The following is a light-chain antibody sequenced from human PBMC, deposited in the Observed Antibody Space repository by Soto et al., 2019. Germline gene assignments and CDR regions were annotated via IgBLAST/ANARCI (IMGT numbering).Light chain of an antibody. CDR1: QTVRNNY. CDR2: DAS. J-gene: IGKJ4*01. CDR3: QQFSSYPRT. Sequence: IVLTQSPAPLSFFPGERTTLSCRASQTVRNNYLAWYQQKPGQAPRLLIYDASSRATGIPDRFSGGGSGTDFTLTISRLEPEDFAVYYCQQFSSYPRTFGGGTKWIS. V-gene: IGKV3-20*01.